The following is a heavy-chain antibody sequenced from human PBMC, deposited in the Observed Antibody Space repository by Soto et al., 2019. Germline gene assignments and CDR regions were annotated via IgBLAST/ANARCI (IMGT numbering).Heavy chain of an antibody. CDR1: GGSFSGYY. D-gene: IGHD2-21*02. Sequence: QVQLQQWGAGLLKPSETLSLTCAVYGGSFSGYYWSWIRQPPGKGLEWIGEINHSGSTNYNPSLKSRVTISVDTSKNQFSLKLSSVTAADTAVYYCARGSGNCGGDCEGNWFDPWGQGTLVTVSS. V-gene: IGHV4-34*01. CDR2: INHSGST. CDR3: ARGSGNCGGDCEGNWFDP. J-gene: IGHJ5*02.